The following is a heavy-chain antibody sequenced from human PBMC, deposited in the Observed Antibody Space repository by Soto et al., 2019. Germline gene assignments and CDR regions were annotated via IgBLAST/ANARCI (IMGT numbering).Heavy chain of an antibody. CDR1: GYTFTSYD. CDR2: MNPNSGNT. CDR3: ARGVYCSGGSCYSSMSYYYYMDV. Sequence: VSVKVSCKASGYTFTSYDINWVRQATGQGLEWMGWMNPNSGNTGYAQKFQGRVTMTRNTSISTAYMELSSLRSEDTAVYYCARGVYCSGGSCYSSMSYYYYMDVWGKGTTVTVSS. D-gene: IGHD2-15*01. J-gene: IGHJ6*03. V-gene: IGHV1-8*01.